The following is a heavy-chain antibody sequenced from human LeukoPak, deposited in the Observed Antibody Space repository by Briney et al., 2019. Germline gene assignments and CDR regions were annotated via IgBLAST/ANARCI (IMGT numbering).Heavy chain of an antibody. D-gene: IGHD6-13*01. J-gene: IGHJ4*02. CDR2: IYHSGST. CDR3: ARPTYSSSWSFDY. V-gene: IGHV4-38-2*02. CDR1: GYSISSGYY. Sequence: SETLSLTCTVSGYSISSGYYWGWVRQPPGKGLEWIGSIYHSGSTYYNPSLKSRVTISVDTSKNQFSLKLSSVTAADTAVYYCARPTYSSSWSFDYWGQGTLVTVSS.